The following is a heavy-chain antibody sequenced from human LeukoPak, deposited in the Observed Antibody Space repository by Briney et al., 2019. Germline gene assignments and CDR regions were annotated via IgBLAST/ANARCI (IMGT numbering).Heavy chain of an antibody. D-gene: IGHD1-26*01. CDR3: ARVLHSQWELGVYFYYGMDV. Sequence: SGGSLRLSCAASGFTFSSYGMHWVRQAPGKGLEWVAVIWYDGSNKYYADSVKGRFTISRDNSKSTLYLQMNSLRAEDTAVYYCARVLHSQWELGVYFYYGMDVWGQGTTVTVSS. V-gene: IGHV3-33*01. CDR1: GFTFSSYG. J-gene: IGHJ6*02. CDR2: IWYDGSNK.